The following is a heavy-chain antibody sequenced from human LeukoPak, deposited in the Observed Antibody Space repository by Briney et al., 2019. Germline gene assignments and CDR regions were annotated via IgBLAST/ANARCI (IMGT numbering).Heavy chain of an antibody. CDR3: AIGDLTAYYGLEI. D-gene: IGHD3-9*01. V-gene: IGHV5-10-1*01. CDR2: IDPRDSST. Sequence: GESLKISCKGSGYIFTTYWISWVRQMPGKGLEWMGRIDPRDSSTNYSPSFQGHVTISADNSISTAYLQWSSLEASDTAMYYCAIGDLTAYYGLEIWGQGTLVAVSS. J-gene: IGHJ4*02. CDR1: GYIFTTYW.